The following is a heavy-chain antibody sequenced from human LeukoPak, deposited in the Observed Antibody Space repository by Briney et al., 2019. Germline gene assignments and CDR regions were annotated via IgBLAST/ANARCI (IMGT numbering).Heavy chain of an antibody. D-gene: IGHD1-26*01. CDR2: ITTSSSYT. Sequence: GGSLRLSCAASGFTFSRHSMNWVRQAPGKGLEWISSITTSSSYTFYADSVKGRFTISRDNARNSLYLQMNSLTAEDTAVYYCARDPYSGAYGDTYYYFMDVWGKGTTVTISS. J-gene: IGHJ6*03. CDR3: ARDPYSGAYGDTYYYFMDV. V-gene: IGHV3-21*01. CDR1: GFTFSRHS.